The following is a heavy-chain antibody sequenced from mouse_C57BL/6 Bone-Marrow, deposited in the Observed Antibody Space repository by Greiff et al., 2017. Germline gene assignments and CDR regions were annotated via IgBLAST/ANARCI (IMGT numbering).Heavy chain of an antibody. V-gene: IGHV1-55*01. CDR2: IYPTSGRT. CDR1: GYTFTSYW. Sequence: QVQLQQPGAELVKPGASVKMSCKASGYTFTSYWITWVKQRPGQGLEWIGDIYPTSGRTNYNEKFKSKHILTVDTSSNTAYMQLSSLTSEDSAVFYCARSGPLGRSFDNWGQGTTLTVSS. D-gene: IGHD4-1*01. CDR3: ARSGPLGRSFDN. J-gene: IGHJ2*01.